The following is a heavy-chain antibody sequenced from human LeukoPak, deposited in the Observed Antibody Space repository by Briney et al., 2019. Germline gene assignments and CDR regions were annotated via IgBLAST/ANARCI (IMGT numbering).Heavy chain of an antibody. CDR1: GFTFGSYA. J-gene: IGHJ4*02. V-gene: IGHV3-30*04. Sequence: GGSLRLSCAASGFTFGSYAMHWVRQAPGKGLEWGAVISYDGSNKYYADSVKGRFTISRDNSKNTLYLQMNSLGAEDTAVYYCARSSATFDYWGQGTLVTVSS. CDR3: ARSSATFDY. CDR2: ISYDGSNK.